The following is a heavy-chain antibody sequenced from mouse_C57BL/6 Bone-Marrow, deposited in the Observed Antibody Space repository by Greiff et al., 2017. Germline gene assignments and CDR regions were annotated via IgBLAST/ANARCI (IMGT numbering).Heavy chain of an antibody. J-gene: IGHJ2*01. V-gene: IGHV5-4*01. CDR2: ISDGGSYT. D-gene: IGHD3-2*02. Sequence: EVQLVESGGGLVKPGGSLKLSCAASGFTFSSYAMSWVRQTPEKRLEWVATISDGGSYTYYPDNVKGRFTISRDNAKTNLYLQMSHLKSEDTAMYYCASGTAQALWGQGTTHTVSS. CDR3: ASGTAQAL. CDR1: GFTFSSYA.